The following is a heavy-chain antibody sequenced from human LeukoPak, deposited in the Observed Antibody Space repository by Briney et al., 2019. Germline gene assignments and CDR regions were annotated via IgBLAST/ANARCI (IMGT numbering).Heavy chain of an antibody. V-gene: IGHV4-59*08. CDR2: IYYSGST. Sequence: SETLSLTCTVSGGSISSYYWSWIRQPPGKGLEWIGYIYYSGSTNYNPSLKSRVTISVDTSKNQFSLKLSSVTAADTAVYYCARRSTVTHIFDYWGQGTLVTASS. CDR3: ARRSTVTHIFDY. J-gene: IGHJ4*02. D-gene: IGHD4-17*01. CDR1: GGSISSYY.